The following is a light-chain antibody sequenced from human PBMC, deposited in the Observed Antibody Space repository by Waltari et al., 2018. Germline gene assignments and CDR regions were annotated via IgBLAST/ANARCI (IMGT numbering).Light chain of an antibody. Sequence: SFVVTQTPSVSVAPGQTAKIECGGKNIGSKRVPWYQQKAGQAPVLVIYDDSDRHTGIPERFSDSNSRNTATLTISSVEAGDEADYYCQVWDDNSEQVIFGGGSKLTVL. CDR2: DDS. V-gene: IGLV3-21*02. J-gene: IGLJ2*01. CDR1: NIGSKR. CDR3: QVWDDNSEQVI.